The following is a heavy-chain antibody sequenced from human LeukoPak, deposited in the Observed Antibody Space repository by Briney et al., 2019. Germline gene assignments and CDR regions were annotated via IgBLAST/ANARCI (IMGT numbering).Heavy chain of an antibody. D-gene: IGHD3-22*01. CDR2: IYDSGST. J-gene: IGHJ3*02. V-gene: IGHV4-39*07. CDR3: AGDSSGYYYFHAFDI. Sequence: SETLSLTCTVSGGSIRSSYYYWGWIRQPPGKGLEWIGSIYDSGSTNYNPSLKSRVTISVDTSKNQFSLKLSSVTAADTAVYYCAGDSSGYYYFHAFDIWGQGTMVTVSS. CDR1: GGSIRSSYYY.